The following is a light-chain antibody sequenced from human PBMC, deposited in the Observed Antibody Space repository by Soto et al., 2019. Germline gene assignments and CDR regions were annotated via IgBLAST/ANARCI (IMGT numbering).Light chain of an antibody. CDR2: AAS. Sequence: DIQITQSPSSLSAYIGDRVTITCRASQGISYSLAWYQQKPGPVPKLLIYAASTLQSGVPSRFSGSGSGTDFTLTISSLQAEDVAAYYCQKYNTDPKTFGQGTKVDIK. CDR3: QKYNTDPKT. V-gene: IGKV1-27*01. CDR1: QGISYS. J-gene: IGKJ1*01.